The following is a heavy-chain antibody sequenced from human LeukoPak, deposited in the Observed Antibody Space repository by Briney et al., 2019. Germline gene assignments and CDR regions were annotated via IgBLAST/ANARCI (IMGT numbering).Heavy chain of an antibody. CDR1: GFTFSSYG. J-gene: IGHJ3*02. V-gene: IGHV3-33*01. D-gene: IGHD3-9*01. CDR3: ARDDILRDLNGFDM. Sequence: GGSLRLSCDATGFTFSSYGIHWVRQTPAKGLEWVAVIGSDGRNKFYADSVTGRFSVSGDNSKNTLFLQMNSLRAEDTGVYFCARDDILRDLNGFDMWGRGTMVTVSS. CDR2: IGSDGRNK.